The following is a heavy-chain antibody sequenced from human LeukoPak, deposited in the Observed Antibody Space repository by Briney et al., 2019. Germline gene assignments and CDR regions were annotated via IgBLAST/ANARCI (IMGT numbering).Heavy chain of an antibody. Sequence: ASVKVSCKASGYTFTSYDINWVRQATGQGLEWMGWMNPNSGNTGYAQKFQGRVTMTRNTSISTAYVELSSLRSEGTAVYYCARGIHYYDSSGPFDYYYYGMDVWGQGTTVTVSS. V-gene: IGHV1-8*01. CDR1: GYTFTSYD. J-gene: IGHJ6*02. D-gene: IGHD3-22*01. CDR2: MNPNSGNT. CDR3: ARGIHYYDSSGPFDYYYYGMDV.